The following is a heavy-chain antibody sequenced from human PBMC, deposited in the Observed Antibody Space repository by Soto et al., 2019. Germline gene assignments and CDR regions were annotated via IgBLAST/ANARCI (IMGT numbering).Heavy chain of an antibody. CDR3: AREAGTWHLPLNWFDP. CDR1: GFTFSSYA. V-gene: IGHV3-23*01. J-gene: IGHJ5*02. CDR2: ISGSGGST. Sequence: GGSLILSCAASGFTFSSYAMSWVRQAPGKGLEWVSAISGSGGSTYYADSVKGRFTISRDNAKNSLYLQMNSLRDEDTAVYYCAREAGTWHLPLNWFDPWGQGTLVTVSS. D-gene: IGHD6-19*01.